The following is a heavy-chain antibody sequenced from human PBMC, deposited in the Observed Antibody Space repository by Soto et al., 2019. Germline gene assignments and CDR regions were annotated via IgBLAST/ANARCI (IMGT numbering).Heavy chain of an antibody. CDR2: ISRTGSTI. CDR3: ATARDYGDYNLGYYFDY. D-gene: IGHD4-17*01. CDR1: GFTFSNSY. Sequence: SLRLSCVASGFTFSNSYMSWIRQAPGKGLEWVSYISRTGSTIYYADSVKGRFTMSRDNAKNSLFLQMSSLRAEDTAVYYCATARDYGDYNLGYYFDYWGQGTLVTVSS. V-gene: IGHV3-11*01. J-gene: IGHJ4*02.